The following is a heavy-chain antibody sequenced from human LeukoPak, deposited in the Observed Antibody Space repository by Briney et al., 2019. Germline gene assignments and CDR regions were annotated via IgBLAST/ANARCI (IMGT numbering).Heavy chain of an antibody. CDR2: IKQDGSEK. V-gene: IGHV3-7*01. D-gene: IGHD6-6*01. CDR1: GFTFSSYG. J-gene: IGHJ3*02. CDR3: ARASEYSSSLSAVVAFDI. Sequence: PGGSLRLSCAASGFTFSSYGMSWVRQAPGKGREWVANIKQDGSEKYYVDSVKGRFTISRDNAKNSLYLQMNSLRAEDTAVYYCARASEYSSSLSAVVAFDIWGQGTMVTVSS.